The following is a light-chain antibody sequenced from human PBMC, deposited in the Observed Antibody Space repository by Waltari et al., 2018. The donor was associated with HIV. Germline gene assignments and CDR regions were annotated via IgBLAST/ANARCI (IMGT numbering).Light chain of an antibody. CDR2: GAS. CDR1: QSVSSH. Sequence: EVVMTQYPATLSVSPGERATLSCRASQSVSSHLAWYQQRPGQSPRLLIYGASTSATGIPDRFSGSGSGTEFTLTISSLQSEDFALYYCQHYDRCPWGFGQGTKVEIK. CDR3: QHYDRCPWG. V-gene: IGKV3-15*01. J-gene: IGKJ1*01.